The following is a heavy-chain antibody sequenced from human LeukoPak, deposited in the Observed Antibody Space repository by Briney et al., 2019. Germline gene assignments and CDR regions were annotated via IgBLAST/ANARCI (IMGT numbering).Heavy chain of an antibody. CDR1: GGSISSGDYY. Sequence: SETLSLTCTVSGGSISSGDYYWSWIRQPPGKGLEWIGYIYYSGSTYYNPSLKSRVTISVDTSKNQFSLKLSSVPPEDTAVYYCERGDLILGTTSYYYGMDVWGQGTTVTVSS. CDR3: ERGDLILGTTSYYYGMDV. D-gene: IGHD1-1*01. CDR2: IYYSGST. V-gene: IGHV4-30-4*01. J-gene: IGHJ6*02.